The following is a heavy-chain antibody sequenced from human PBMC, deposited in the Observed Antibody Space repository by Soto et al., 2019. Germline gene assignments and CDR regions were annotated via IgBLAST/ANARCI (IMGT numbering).Heavy chain of an antibody. J-gene: IGHJ1*01. CDR3: ASELRGPKYFQH. CDR2: IYYSGST. CDR1: GGSIRGGDYY. D-gene: IGHD2-21*01. Sequence: SETLSLTCTVSGGSIRGGDYYWSWIRQPPGKGLEWIGYIYYSGSTYYNPSLKSRVTISVDTSKNQFSLKLSSVTAADTAVYYCASELRGPKYFQHWGQGTMATVSS. V-gene: IGHV4-30-4*01.